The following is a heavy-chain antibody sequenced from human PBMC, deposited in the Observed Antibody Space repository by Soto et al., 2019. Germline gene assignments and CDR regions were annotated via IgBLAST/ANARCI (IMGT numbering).Heavy chain of an antibody. CDR2: ISYDGSNK. CDR3: AKSSVRRVYYYYGMDV. D-gene: IGHD3-10*01. CDR1: GFTFSSYG. J-gene: IGHJ6*02. Sequence: PGGSLRLSCAASGFTFSSYGMHWVRQAPGKGQEWVAVISYDGSNKYYADSVKGRFTISRDNSKNTLYLQMNSLRAEDTAVYYCAKSSVRRVYYYYGMDVWGQGTTVTVSS. V-gene: IGHV3-30*18.